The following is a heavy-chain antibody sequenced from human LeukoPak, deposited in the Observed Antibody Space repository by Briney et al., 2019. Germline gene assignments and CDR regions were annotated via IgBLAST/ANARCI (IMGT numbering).Heavy chain of an antibody. V-gene: IGHV3-23*01. Sequence: GGSLRLSCAASGFTFSSYDMSWVRQAPGKGLEWVSAISGSGGSSYYPDHVKGRFAISKDNSKNTLYLQMNSLRAEDTAVYYCAKDQLWFGEFVDIYYYYGMDVWGQGTTVTVSS. CDR1: GFTFSSYD. J-gene: IGHJ6*02. CDR2: ISGSGGSS. CDR3: AKDQLWFGEFVDIYYYYGMDV. D-gene: IGHD3-10*01.